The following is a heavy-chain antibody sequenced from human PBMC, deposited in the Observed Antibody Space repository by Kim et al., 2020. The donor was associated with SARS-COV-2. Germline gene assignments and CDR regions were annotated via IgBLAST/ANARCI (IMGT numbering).Heavy chain of an antibody. Sequence: GRSLRLSCEASEFTFSSCSMNWVRQAPGKGLEWVSSISSTSDYIYYADSVKGRFTISRDNAKNSLYLQMNSLRAEDTAVYYCARALKDILTGYYIGIDYWGQGTLVTVSS. CDR2: ISSTSDYI. J-gene: IGHJ4*02. CDR1: EFTFSSCS. V-gene: IGHV3-21*01. D-gene: IGHD3-9*01. CDR3: ARALKDILTGYYIGIDY.